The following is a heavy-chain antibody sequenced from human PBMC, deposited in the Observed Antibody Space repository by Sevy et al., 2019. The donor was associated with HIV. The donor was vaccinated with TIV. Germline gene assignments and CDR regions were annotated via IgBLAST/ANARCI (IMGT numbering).Heavy chain of an antibody. V-gene: IGHV3-48*01. CDR1: GFTFSSYS. D-gene: IGHD2-2*01. Sequence: GGSLRLSCAASGFTFSSYSMNWVRQAPGKGLEWVSYISSSSSTIYYADSVKGRFTISRDNAKNSLYLQMNSLRAEDTAVYYCAREGIVVVPAARRYYYYYGMDVWGQGTTVTVSS. CDR2: ISSSSSTI. CDR3: AREGIVVVPAARRYYYYYGMDV. J-gene: IGHJ6*02.